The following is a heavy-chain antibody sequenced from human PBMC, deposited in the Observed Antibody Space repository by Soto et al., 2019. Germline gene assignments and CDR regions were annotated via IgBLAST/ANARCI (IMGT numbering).Heavy chain of an antibody. V-gene: IGHV3-15*01. Sequence: PGGSLRLSCAASGFSVNTKYMTWVLQAPGKGLEWVGRIKSKTDGGTTDYAAPVKGRFTISRDDSKNTLYLQMNSLKTEDTAVXXXXXXXXXYSYGLYVTFDPLGKGT. CDR2: IKSKTDGGTT. J-gene: IGHJ5*02. D-gene: IGHD5-18*01. CDR3: XXXXXXYSYGLYVTFDP. CDR1: GFSVNTKY.